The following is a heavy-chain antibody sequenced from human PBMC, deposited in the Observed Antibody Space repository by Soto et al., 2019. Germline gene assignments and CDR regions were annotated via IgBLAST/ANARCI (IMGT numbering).Heavy chain of an antibody. J-gene: IGHJ6*02. Sequence: SDTLSLTCTVSGCSISSYYWSWIRQPPGKGLEWIGYIYYSGSTNYNPSLKSRVTISVDTSKNQFSLKLSSVTAADTAVYYCARLYGSGSLSAFRYYGMDVWGQGTTVT. CDR2: IYYSGST. V-gene: IGHV4-59*08. D-gene: IGHD3-10*01. CDR1: GCSISSYY. CDR3: ARLYGSGSLSAFRYYGMDV.